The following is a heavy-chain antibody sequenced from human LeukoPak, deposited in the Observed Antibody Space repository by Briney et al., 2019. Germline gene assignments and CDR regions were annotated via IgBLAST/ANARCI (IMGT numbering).Heavy chain of an antibody. J-gene: IGHJ4*02. CDR2: IKSKTDGGTT. V-gene: IGHV3-15*01. Sequence: KPGGSLRLSCAASGFTFSNAWMSWVRQAPGKGLEWVGRIKSKTDGGTTDYAAPVKGRLTISRDDSKNTLYLQMNSLKTEDTAVYYCTTGDTAMVTGDYWGQGTLVTVSS. D-gene: IGHD5-18*01. CDR3: TTGDTAMVTGDY. CDR1: GFTFSNAW.